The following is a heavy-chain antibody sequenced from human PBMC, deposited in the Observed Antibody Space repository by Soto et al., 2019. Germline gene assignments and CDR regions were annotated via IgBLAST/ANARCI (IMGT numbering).Heavy chain of an antibody. Sequence: QITLKESGPTLVKPTQTLTLTCTFSGFSLTSNAVGVGWIRQPPGKALEWLALIYWDDDKRYSPSLKSRLTITKDTSKNQVVLRMTNMDPVDTATYYCAHSRYSRSSFDYWGQGTLVTVSS. CDR1: GFSLTSNAVG. CDR3: AHSRYSRSSFDY. V-gene: IGHV2-5*02. D-gene: IGHD6-6*01. CDR2: IYWDDDK. J-gene: IGHJ4*02.